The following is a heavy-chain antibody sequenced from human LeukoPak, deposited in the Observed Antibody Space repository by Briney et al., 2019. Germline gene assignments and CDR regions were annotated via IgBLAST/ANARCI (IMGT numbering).Heavy chain of an antibody. J-gene: IGHJ5*02. CDR1: GGSFSGYY. V-gene: IGHV4-34*01. D-gene: IGHD6-13*01. Sequence: SETLSLTCVVYGGSFSGYYWSWIRQPPGKGLEWIGEINHSGSTNYNPSLKSRVTISVDTSKNQFSLKLSSVTAADTAVYYCARGSRIAATMSRFDPWGQGTLVTVSS. CDR2: INHSGST. CDR3: ARGSRIAATMSRFDP.